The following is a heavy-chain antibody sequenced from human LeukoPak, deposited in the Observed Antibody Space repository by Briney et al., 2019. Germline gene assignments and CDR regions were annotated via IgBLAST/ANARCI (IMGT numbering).Heavy chain of an antibody. J-gene: IGHJ3*02. CDR2: FSSSSSYT. D-gene: IGHD4-17*01. CDR3: AKARLRNDAFDI. V-gene: IGHV3-11*03. CDR1: GFAFSDYY. Sequence: GGSLRLSCAASGFAFSDYYMNWIRQAPGKGLEWVSYFSSSSSYTNYADSVKGRFTISRDNAKNSLYLQMNSLRAEDTAVYYCAKARLRNDAFDIWGQGTRVTVSS.